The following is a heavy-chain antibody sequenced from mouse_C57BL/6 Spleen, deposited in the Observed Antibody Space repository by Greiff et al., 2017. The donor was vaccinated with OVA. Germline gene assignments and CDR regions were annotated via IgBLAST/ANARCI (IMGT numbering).Heavy chain of an antibody. CDR2: INPSSGYT. J-gene: IGHJ3*01. CDR1: GYTFTSYW. CDR3: ARGDDYDGFAY. Sequence: QVQLQQSGAALAKPGASVNLSCKASGYTFTSYWMHWVKQRPGQGLAWLGYINPSSGYTKYNQKFKDKATLTADKSSSTAYMQLSSLTYEDSAVYYCARGDDYDGFAYWGQGTLVTVSA. V-gene: IGHV1-7*01. D-gene: IGHD2-4*01.